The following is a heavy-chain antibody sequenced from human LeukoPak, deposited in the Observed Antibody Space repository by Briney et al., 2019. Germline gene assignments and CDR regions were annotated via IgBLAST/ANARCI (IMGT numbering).Heavy chain of an antibody. CDR3: ARVNSLDFWSGYSRRYYFDY. CDR2: ISAYNGNT. J-gene: IGHJ4*02. CDR1: GYTFTSYG. V-gene: IGHV1-18*01. Sequence: GASVKVSCKASGYTFTSYGISWVRQAPGQGLEWMGWISAYNGNTNYAQKLQGRVTMTTDTSTSTAYMELRSLRSDDTAVYYCARVNSLDFWSGYSRRYYFDYWGQGTLVTVSS. D-gene: IGHD3-3*01.